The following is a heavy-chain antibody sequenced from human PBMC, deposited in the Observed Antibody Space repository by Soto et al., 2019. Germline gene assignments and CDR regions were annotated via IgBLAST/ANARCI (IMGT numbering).Heavy chain of an antibody. D-gene: IGHD2-2*01. V-gene: IGHV3-15*01. CDR2: IKSKTDGGTT. CDR3: TTWARSSSDMGAFDI. CDR1: GFTFSNAW. J-gene: IGHJ3*02. Sequence: GGSLRLSCAASGFTFSNAWMSWVRQAPGKGLEWVGRIKSKTDGGTTDYAAPVKGRFTISRDDSKNTLYLQMNSLKTEDTAVYYCTTWARSSSDMGAFDIWGQGTMVTVSS.